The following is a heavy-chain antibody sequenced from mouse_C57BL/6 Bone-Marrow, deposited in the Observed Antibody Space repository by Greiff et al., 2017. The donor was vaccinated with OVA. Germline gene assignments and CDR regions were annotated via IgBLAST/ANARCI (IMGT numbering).Heavy chain of an antibody. J-gene: IGHJ4*01. Sequence: DVKLVESGGGLVKPGGSLKLSCAASGFTFSSYAMSWVRQTPEKRLEWVATISDGGSYTYYPDNVKGRFTISRDNAKNNLYLQMSHLKSEDTAMYYCARDLAMDYWGQGTSVTVSS. CDR1: GFTFSSYA. V-gene: IGHV5-4*01. CDR2: ISDGGSYT. CDR3: ARDLAMDY.